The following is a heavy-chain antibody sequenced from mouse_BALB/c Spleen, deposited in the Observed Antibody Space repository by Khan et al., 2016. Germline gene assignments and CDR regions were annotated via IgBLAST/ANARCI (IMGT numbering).Heavy chain of an antibody. CDR1: GYSFTGYN. CDR3: ARGGHYYGSNYAMDY. Sequence: EVQLQESGPELEKPGASVKISCKASGYSFTGYNMNWVKQIIGKSLEWIGNIDPYYGDTTYNQKFKGKATLTVDKSSSTAYIHLRNLTSEDSAVFYRARGGHYYGSNYAMDYWGQGTSVTVSS. J-gene: IGHJ4*01. V-gene: IGHV1S135*01. CDR2: IDPYYGDT. D-gene: IGHD1-2*01.